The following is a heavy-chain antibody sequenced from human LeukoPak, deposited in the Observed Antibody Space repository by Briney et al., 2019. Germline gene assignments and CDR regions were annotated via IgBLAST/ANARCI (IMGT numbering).Heavy chain of an antibody. CDR2: ISSSSSYI. CDR1: GFTFSSYS. V-gene: IGHV3-21*01. D-gene: IGHD6-6*01. J-gene: IGHJ4*02. Sequence: GGSLRLSCAASGFTFSSYSMNWVRQAPGKGLEWVSSISSSSSYIYYADSVKGRFTISRDNAKSSLYLQMNSLRAEDTAVYYCARAYFSSYYFDYWGQGTLVTVSS. CDR3: ARAYFSSYYFDY.